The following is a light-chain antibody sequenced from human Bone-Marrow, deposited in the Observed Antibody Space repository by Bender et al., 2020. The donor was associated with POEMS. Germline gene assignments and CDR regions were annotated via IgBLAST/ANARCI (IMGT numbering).Light chain of an antibody. V-gene: IGLV1-44*01. J-gene: IGLJ3*02. CDR3: AARYAGLSGGV. Sequence: QSVLTQPPSASGTPGQRVTISCSGSNSNIGTNAVNWYQQFPGTAPKLLIYSDNQRPSGAPDRFYPFKSGTSASLDISGLQSEGEADSCCAARYAGLSGGVFG. CDR2: SDN. CDR1: NSNIGTNA.